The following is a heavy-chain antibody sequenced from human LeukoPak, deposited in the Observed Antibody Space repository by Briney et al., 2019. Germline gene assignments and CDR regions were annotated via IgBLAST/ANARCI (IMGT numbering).Heavy chain of an antibody. CDR3: ARVSWSYDSSGYQLEY. V-gene: IGHV3-9*01. CDR2: IAGNSGGI. J-gene: IGHJ4*02. D-gene: IGHD3-22*01. CDR1: GFTFEDYA. Sequence: GGSLRLSCAASGFTSGFTFEDYAMHWVRQAPGKGLEWVSCIAGNSGGIRYAESVKGRFTISRDNAKNTLYVQMNSLRAEDTAVYFCARVSWSYDSSGYQLEYWGQGTLVTVSS.